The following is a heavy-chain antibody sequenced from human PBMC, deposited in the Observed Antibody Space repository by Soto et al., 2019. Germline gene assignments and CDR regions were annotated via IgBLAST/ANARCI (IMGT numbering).Heavy chain of an antibody. CDR3: ARHFRQIGSGKNWFDP. CDR1: GGSISSSSYY. V-gene: IGHV4-39*01. CDR2: IYYSGST. D-gene: IGHD2-15*01. Sequence: ESLSLTFTVSGGSISSSSYYWGWIRQPPGKGLERIGRIYYSGSTYYNTSLKSRITKSVDTSKKQIYLKLSSVTAADTAVYYCARHFRQIGSGKNWFDPWGQGTLVTVS. J-gene: IGHJ5*02.